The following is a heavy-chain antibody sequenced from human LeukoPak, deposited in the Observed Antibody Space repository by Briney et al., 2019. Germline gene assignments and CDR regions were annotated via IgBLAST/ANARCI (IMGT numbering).Heavy chain of an antibody. CDR3: ARWQYTISSGWFDP. CDR2: VYYSGGT. CDR1: GGSISSRY. Sequence: PSGTLSLTCTLSGGSISSRYWSWIRQPPGKGLEWIGSVYYSGGTNYNPSLQSRVTISVDTSKIQFSLKLSSVTAADTAVYYCARWQYTISSGWFDPWGQGALVTVSS. D-gene: IGHD6-6*01. J-gene: IGHJ5*02. V-gene: IGHV4-59*08.